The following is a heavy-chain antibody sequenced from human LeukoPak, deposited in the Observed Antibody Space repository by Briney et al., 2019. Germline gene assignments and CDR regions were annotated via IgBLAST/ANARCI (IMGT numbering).Heavy chain of an antibody. J-gene: IGHJ6*03. Sequence: GGSLRLSCAASGFTFSSYAMSWVRQAPGKGLEWVSAISGSGGSTYYADSVKGRFTISRDNSKNTLYLQMNSLRAEDTAVYYCAESPFYYYYYMDVWGKGTTVTISS. CDR2: ISGSGGST. CDR3: AESPFYYYYYMDV. V-gene: IGHV3-23*01. CDR1: GFTFSSYA.